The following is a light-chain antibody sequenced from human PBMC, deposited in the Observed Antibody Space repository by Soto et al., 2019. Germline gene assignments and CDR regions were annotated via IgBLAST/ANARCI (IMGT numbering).Light chain of an antibody. CDR3: QQYGNSLPWT. Sequence: EIVLTQSPGTLSLSPGERATLSCRASQSVSNNYLGWYQQKPGQAPRLLVYGASRRATGIPDRFSGSGSGTDFTLTISGLEAEGFAVYYCQQYGNSLPWTFGQGTKVEIK. J-gene: IGKJ1*01. V-gene: IGKV3-20*01. CDR1: QSVSNNY. CDR2: GAS.